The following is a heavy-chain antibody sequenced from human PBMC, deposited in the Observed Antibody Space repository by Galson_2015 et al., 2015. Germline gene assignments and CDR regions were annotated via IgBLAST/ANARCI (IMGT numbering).Heavy chain of an antibody. V-gene: IGHV4-61*02. CDR2: IYTSGST. CDR1: GSISSVSYY. D-gene: IGHD6-6*01. CDR3: ARDLSIAASMDV. Sequence: GSISSVSYYWSWIRQPAGKGLEWIGRIYTSGSTNYNPSLKSRVTISVDTSKNQFSLKLSSVTAADTAVYYCARDLSIAASMDVWGQGTTVTVSS. J-gene: IGHJ6*02.